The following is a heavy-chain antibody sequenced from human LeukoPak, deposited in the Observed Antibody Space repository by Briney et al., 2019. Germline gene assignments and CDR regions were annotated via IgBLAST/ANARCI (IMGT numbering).Heavy chain of an antibody. CDR3: ARGLRYCGSGSYYFRWFDP. J-gene: IGHJ5*02. CDR1: GGSFSGYY. D-gene: IGHD3-10*01. V-gene: IGHV4-34*01. CDR2: INHSGST. Sequence: SETLSLTCAVYGGSFSGYYWSWIRQPPGKGLEWIGEINHSGSTNYNPSLKSRVTISVDTSKNQFSLKLSSVTAADTAVYYCARGLRYCGSGSYYFRWFDPWGQGTLVTVSS.